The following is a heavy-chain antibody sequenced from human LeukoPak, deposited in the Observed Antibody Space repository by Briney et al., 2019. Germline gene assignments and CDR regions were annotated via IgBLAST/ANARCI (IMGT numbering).Heavy chain of an antibody. CDR1: GFTFSSYG. CDR3: TRDRSRAEDD. Sequence: GGSLRLSCAASGFTFSSYGMHWVRQAPGKGLEWVAFIRYDGSNKYYADSVKGRFTISRDNSKNTLYLQMNSLRAEDTAVYYCTRDRSRAEDDWGQGTLVTVSS. V-gene: IGHV3-30*02. CDR2: IRYDGSNK. J-gene: IGHJ4*02. D-gene: IGHD1-14*01.